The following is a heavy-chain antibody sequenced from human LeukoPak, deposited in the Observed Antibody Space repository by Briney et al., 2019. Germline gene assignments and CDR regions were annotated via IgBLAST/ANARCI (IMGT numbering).Heavy chain of an antibody. D-gene: IGHD3-16*01. Sequence: GGSLRLSCAASGFTVSSNYMTWVRQAPGKGLEWLSVLYSGGNTYYADSVKGRFTISRGNSKNTLYLQMNSLRAEDTAIYYCARIPIVLITSGGYWGQGTLVTVSS. CDR3: ARIPIVLITSGGY. V-gene: IGHV3-53*01. CDR1: GFTVSSNY. CDR2: LYSGGNT. J-gene: IGHJ4*02.